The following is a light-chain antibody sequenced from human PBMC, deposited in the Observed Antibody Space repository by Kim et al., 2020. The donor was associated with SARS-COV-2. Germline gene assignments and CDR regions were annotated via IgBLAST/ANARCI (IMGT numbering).Light chain of an antibody. CDR3: QQYGSLIT. CDR1: QSVSSSY. Sequence: EIVLTQSPGTLSLSPGEGVTPSCRASQSVSSSYLAWYQQKPGQAPRLLIYAASSRATGIPDRFSGSGSGTDFTLTISRLEPEDFAVYYCQQYGSLITFGQGTRLEIK. J-gene: IGKJ5*01. V-gene: IGKV3-20*01. CDR2: AAS.